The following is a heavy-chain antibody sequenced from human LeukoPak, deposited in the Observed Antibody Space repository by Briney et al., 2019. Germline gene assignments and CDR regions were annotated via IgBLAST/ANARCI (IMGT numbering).Heavy chain of an antibody. CDR2: TYYRSKWYN. V-gene: IGHV6-1*01. D-gene: IGHD6-19*01. J-gene: IGHJ2*01. CDR1: GDSVSSNSAA. Sequence: SQTLSLTCAISGDSVSSNSAAWNWIRQSPSRGLEWLGRTYYRSKWYNDYAVSVKSRITINPDTSKNQFSLQLNSVTPEDTAVYYCARVAASGWYEGYWYFDLWGRGTLVTVSS. CDR3: ARVAASGWYEGYWYFDL.